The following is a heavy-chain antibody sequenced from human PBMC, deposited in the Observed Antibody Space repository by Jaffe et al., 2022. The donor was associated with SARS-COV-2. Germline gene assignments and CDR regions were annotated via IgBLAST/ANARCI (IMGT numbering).Heavy chain of an antibody. CDR1: GFTFSSYS. D-gene: IGHD3-10*01. V-gene: IGHV3-21*01. CDR3: VPTEFGEHTGVDY. Sequence: EVQLVESGGGLVKPGGSLRLSCAASGFTFSSYSMNWVRQAPGKGLEWVSSISSSSSYIYYADSVKGRFTISRDNAKNSLYLQMNSLRAEDTAVYYCVPTEFGEHTGVDYWGQGTLVTVSS. J-gene: IGHJ4*02. CDR2: ISSSSSYI.